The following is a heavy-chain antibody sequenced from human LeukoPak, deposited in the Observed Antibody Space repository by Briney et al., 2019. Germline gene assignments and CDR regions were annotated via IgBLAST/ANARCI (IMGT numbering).Heavy chain of an antibody. J-gene: IGHJ4*02. CDR1: GFTFSSYG. CDR2: ISYDGSNK. Sequence: GGPLRLSCAASGFTFSSYGMHWVRQAPGKGLEWVAVISYDGSNKYYADSVKGRFTISRDNSKNTLYLQMNSLRAEDTAVYYCAKEYDSSGYPLDYWGQGTLVTVSS. V-gene: IGHV3-30*18. CDR3: AKEYDSSGYPLDY. D-gene: IGHD3-22*01.